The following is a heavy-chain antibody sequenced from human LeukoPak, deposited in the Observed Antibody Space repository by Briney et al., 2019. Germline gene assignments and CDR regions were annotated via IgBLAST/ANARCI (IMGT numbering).Heavy chain of an antibody. CDR3: ARDNHYDILTGSPGPNNWFDP. Sequence: GASVKVSCKASGYTFTSYGISWVRQAPGQGLEWMGWISAYNGNTNYAQKLQGRVTMTTDTSTSTAYMELRSLRSDDTVVYYCARDNHYDILTGSPGPNNWFDPWGQGTLVTVSS. CDR2: ISAYNGNT. D-gene: IGHD3-9*01. V-gene: IGHV1-18*01. J-gene: IGHJ5*02. CDR1: GYTFTSYG.